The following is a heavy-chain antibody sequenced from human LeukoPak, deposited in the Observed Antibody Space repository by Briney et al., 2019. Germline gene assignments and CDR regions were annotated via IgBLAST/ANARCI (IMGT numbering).Heavy chain of an antibody. J-gene: IGHJ4*02. CDR2: ISSSSSYI. V-gene: IGHV3-21*01. CDR1: GFTFSSDS. CDR3: ATMRGGYEGYFDY. Sequence: AGGSLRLSCAASGFTFSSDSMNWVRQAPGKGLEWVSSISSSSSYIYYADSAKGRFTISRDNAKNSLYLQMNSLRAEDTAVYYCATMRGGYEGYFDYWGQGTLVTVSS. D-gene: IGHD3-16*01.